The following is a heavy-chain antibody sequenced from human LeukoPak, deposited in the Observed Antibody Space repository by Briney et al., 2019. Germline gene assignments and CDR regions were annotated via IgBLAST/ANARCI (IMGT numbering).Heavy chain of an antibody. V-gene: IGHV4-61*08. J-gene: IGHJ4*02. CDR1: GGSISSGDYY. Sequence: SETLSLTCTVSGGSISSGDYYWRWIRQPPGKGLEWIGYIYYSGSTNYNPSLKSRVTISVDTSKNQFSLKLSSVTAADTAVYYCARISSSSSRRYFDYWGQGALVTVSS. CDR3: ARISSSSSRRYFDY. D-gene: IGHD6-6*01. CDR2: IYYSGST.